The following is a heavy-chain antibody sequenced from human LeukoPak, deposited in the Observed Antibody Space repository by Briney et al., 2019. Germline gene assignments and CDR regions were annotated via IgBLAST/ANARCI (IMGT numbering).Heavy chain of an antibody. D-gene: IGHD5-18*01. CDR1: GGTFSSYA. J-gene: IGHJ4*02. Sequence: SVKVSCKASGGTFSSYAISWVRQAPGQGLEWMGGIIPIFGTANYAQKFQGRVTITADESTSTAYMELSSLRSEDTAVYYCARGVIQLWLLKEYYFDYWGQGTLVTVSS. V-gene: IGHV1-69*01. CDR2: IIPIFGTA. CDR3: ARGVIQLWLLKEYYFDY.